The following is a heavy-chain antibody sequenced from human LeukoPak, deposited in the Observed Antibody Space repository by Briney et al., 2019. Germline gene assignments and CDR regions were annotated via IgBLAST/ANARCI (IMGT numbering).Heavy chain of an antibody. V-gene: IGHV1-2*02. CDR1: GYTFTGYY. J-gene: IGHJ3*02. Sequence: GASVKVSCKASGYTFTGYYMHWVRQAPGQGLEWMGWINPNSGGTSYAQKFQGRVTMTRDTSISTAYMELSRLRSDDTAVYYCARAYPSGGGTVGALDAFDIWGQGTMVTVSS. D-gene: IGHD2-15*01. CDR2: INPNSGGT. CDR3: ARAYPSGGGTVGALDAFDI.